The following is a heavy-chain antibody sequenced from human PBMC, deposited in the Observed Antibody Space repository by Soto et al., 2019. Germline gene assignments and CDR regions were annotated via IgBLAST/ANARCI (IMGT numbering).Heavy chain of an antibody. V-gene: IGHV3-21*01. Sequence: GSLRLSCAASGFTFSSYSMNWVRQAPGKGLEWVSSISSSSSYIYYADSVKGRFTISRDNAKNSLYLQMNSLRAEDTAVYYCAGTLWFGEFEYFQHWGQGTLVTVSS. J-gene: IGHJ1*01. CDR3: AGTLWFGEFEYFQH. CDR1: GFTFSSYS. CDR2: ISSSSSYI. D-gene: IGHD3-10*01.